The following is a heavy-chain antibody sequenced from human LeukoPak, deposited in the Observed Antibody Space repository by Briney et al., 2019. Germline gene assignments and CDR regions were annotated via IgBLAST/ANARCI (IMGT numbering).Heavy chain of an antibody. CDR1: GFTFSNFL. CDR2: ISGSGGDT. D-gene: IGHD6-19*01. Sequence: GGSLRLSCAASGFTFSNFLMTWVRQAPGKGPEWVSAISGSGGDTYYADSVKGRFTISRDNSKNTLYLQMNSLRAEDTAVYYCVRVGAVAGIDYWGQGTLVTVSS. J-gene: IGHJ4*01. CDR3: VRVGAVAGIDY. V-gene: IGHV3-23*01.